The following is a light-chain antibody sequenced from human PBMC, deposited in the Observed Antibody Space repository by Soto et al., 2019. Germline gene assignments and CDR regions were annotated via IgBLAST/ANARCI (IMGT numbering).Light chain of an antibody. J-gene: IGKJ5*01. V-gene: IGKV3-15*01. CDR1: QSVSSN. CDR3: QQYNNWSRIT. Sequence: EIVMTQSPATLSVSPGERATLSCRASQSVSSNLAWSQQKPGQAPRLLIYGASTRATGIPARFSGSGSGTEFTLTISSLQSEDFAVYYCQQYNNWSRITFGQGTRLEIK. CDR2: GAS.